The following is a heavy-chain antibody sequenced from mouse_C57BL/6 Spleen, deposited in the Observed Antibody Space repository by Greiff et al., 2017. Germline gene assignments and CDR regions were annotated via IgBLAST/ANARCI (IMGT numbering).Heavy chain of an antibody. J-gene: IGHJ2*01. CDR1: GFNIKDDY. V-gene: IGHV14-4*01. Sequence: EVKLVESGAELVRPGASVKLSCTASGFNIKDDYMHWVKQRPEQGLEWIGWIDPENGDTEYASKFQGKATITADTSSNTAYLQLSSLTSEDTAVYYCTTGYYDYDAVPDYWGQGTTLTVSS. CDR2: IDPENGDT. D-gene: IGHD2-4*01. CDR3: TTGYYDYDAVPDY.